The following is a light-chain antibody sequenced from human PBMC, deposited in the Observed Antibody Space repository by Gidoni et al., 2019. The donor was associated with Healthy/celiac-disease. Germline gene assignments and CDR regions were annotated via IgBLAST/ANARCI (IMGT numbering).Light chain of an antibody. CDR1: QSVSSSY. CDR3: QQYGSSPPLT. V-gene: IGKV3-20*01. Sequence: EIVLTQSPGTLSLSPGERATLSCRASQSVSSSYLVWYQQKPGQAPRLLIYGASSRATGIPDRFRGSGSGTDFTLTISRLEPEDFAVYYCQQYGSSPPLTFGGGTKVEIK. J-gene: IGKJ4*01. CDR2: GAS.